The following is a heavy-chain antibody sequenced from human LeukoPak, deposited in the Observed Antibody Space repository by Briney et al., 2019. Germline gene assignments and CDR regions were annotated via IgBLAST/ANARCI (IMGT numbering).Heavy chain of an antibody. CDR1: GGSISSGSYY. CDR2: SYIRGST. J-gene: IGHJ5*02. D-gene: IGHD3-10*01. Sequence: SQTLSLICTVSGGSISSGSYYWSWIRQPDGKGLEWIGRSYIRGSTDYNPSLKSRVTISVDTSKNRFSLKLNSVTAADTAVYYCARIGYGSGSPTNLWGQGTLVTVSS. CDR3: ARIGYGSGSPTNL. V-gene: IGHV4-61*02.